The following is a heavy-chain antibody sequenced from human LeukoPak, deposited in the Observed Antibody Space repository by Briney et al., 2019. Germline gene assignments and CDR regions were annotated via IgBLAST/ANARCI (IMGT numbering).Heavy chain of an antibody. Sequence: PGGSLRLSCSASGFTFSNYAMHWVRQAPGKGLEYVSAISSNGGSTYYADSVKGRFTISRANSKNTLYLQMNNLRAEDTAVYYCAKVSYSGYEPTYYYYYYGMDVWGQGTTVTVSS. V-gene: IGHV3-64*04. CDR3: AKVSYSGYEPTYYYYYYGMDV. CDR1: GFTFSNYA. J-gene: IGHJ6*02. D-gene: IGHD5-12*01. CDR2: ISSNGGST.